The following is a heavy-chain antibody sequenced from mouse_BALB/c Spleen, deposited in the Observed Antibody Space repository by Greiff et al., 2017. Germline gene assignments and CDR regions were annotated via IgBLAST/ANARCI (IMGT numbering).Heavy chain of an antibody. J-gene: IGHJ2*01. D-gene: IGHD2-1*01. CDR3: ATHGNPLDY. Sequence: VQLQESGPSLVQPSQSLSITCTVSGFSLTSYGVHWVRQPPGKGLEWLGVIWAGGSTNYNSALMSRLSISKDNSKSQVFLKMNSLQTDDTAMYYCATHGNPLDYWGQGTTLTVSS. V-gene: IGHV2-9*02. CDR1: GFSLTSYG. CDR2: IWAGGST.